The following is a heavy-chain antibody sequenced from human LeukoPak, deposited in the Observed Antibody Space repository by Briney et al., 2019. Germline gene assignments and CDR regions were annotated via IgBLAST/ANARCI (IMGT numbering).Heavy chain of an antibody. CDR3: ARSSGDSGYQEPYYFDY. CDR1: GGSISSGGYS. Sequence: SQTLSLTCAVSGGSISSGGYSWSWIRQPPGKGLEWIGYIYHSGSTYYNPSLKSRVTISVDRSKNQFSLKLSSVTAADTAVYYCARSSGDSGYQEPYYFDYWGQGTLVTVSS. D-gene: IGHD5-12*01. V-gene: IGHV4-30-2*01. J-gene: IGHJ4*02. CDR2: IYHSGST.